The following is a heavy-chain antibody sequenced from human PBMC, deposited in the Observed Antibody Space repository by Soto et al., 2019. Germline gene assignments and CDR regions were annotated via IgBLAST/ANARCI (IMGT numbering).Heavy chain of an antibody. Sequence: GGSLRLSCAASGFTFSDYYMSWIRQAPGKGLEWVSYISSSGSTIYYADSVKGRFTISRDNAKNSLYLQMNSLRAEDTAVYYCARARGYYDSSGYYNDYWGQGTLVTVSS. CDR1: GFTFSDYY. CDR3: ARARGYYDSSGYYNDY. V-gene: IGHV3-11*01. J-gene: IGHJ4*02. CDR2: ISSSGSTI. D-gene: IGHD3-22*01.